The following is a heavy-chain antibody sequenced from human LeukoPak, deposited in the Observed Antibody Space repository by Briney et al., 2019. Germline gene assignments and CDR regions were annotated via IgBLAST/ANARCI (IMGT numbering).Heavy chain of an antibody. Sequence: PSETLSLTCTVSGGSISSYYWSWIRQPAGKGLEWIGRIYTSGSTNYNPSLKSRVTMSVDTSKNQFSLKLSSVTAADTAVYYCARGRYYYGSGTRGYYYYMDVWGKGTTVTVSS. J-gene: IGHJ6*03. V-gene: IGHV4-4*07. CDR3: ARGRYYYGSGTRGYYYYMDV. D-gene: IGHD3-10*01. CDR2: IYTSGST. CDR1: GGSISSYY.